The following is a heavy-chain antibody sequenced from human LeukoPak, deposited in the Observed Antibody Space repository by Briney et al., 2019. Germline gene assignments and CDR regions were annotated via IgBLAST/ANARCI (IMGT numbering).Heavy chain of an antibody. J-gene: IGHJ4*02. CDR2: IYYSGST. Sequence: PSETLSLTCTVSGGSISSGDYYWSWIRQPPGKGLEWIGYIYYSGSTYYNPSLKSRVTISVDTSKNQFSLKLSSVTAADTAVYYCAGGIVVVPAAIRDKYFDYWGQGTLVTVPS. D-gene: IGHD2-2*02. V-gene: IGHV4-30-4*01. CDR3: AGGIVVVPAAIRDKYFDY. CDR1: GGSISSGDYY.